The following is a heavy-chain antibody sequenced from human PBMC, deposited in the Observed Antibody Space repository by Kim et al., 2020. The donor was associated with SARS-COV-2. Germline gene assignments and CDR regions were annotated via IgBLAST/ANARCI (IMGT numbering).Heavy chain of an antibody. CDR3: AREVQPTGFVDY. V-gene: IGHV4-30-4*01. CDR2: IYYSGST. J-gene: IGHJ4*02. Sequence: SETLSLTCTVSGGSISSGDYYWSWIRQPPGKGLGWIGYIYYSGSTYYNPSLKSRVTISVDTSKNQFSLKLSSVTAADTAVYYCAREVQPTGFVDYWGQGTLVTVSS. D-gene: IGHD1-1*01. CDR1: GGSISSGDYY.